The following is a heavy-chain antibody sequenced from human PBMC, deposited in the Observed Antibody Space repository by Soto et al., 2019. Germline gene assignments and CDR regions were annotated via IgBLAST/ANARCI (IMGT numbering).Heavy chain of an antibody. CDR2: INPSGGST. J-gene: IGHJ4*02. Sequence: ASVKVSCKASGYTFTSYYMHWVRQAPGQGLEWMGIINPSGGSTSYAQKFQGRVTMTRDTSTSTVYMELSSLRSEDTAVYYCARVGYYDSSGYRYYFDYWGQGTLVTVSS. CDR3: ARVGYYDSSGYRYYFDY. CDR1: GYTFTSYY. D-gene: IGHD3-22*01. V-gene: IGHV1-46*03.